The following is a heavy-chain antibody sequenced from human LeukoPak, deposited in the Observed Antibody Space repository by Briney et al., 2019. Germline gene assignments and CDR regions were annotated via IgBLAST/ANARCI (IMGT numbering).Heavy chain of an antibody. CDR2: IILIFGTA. J-gene: IGHJ4*02. D-gene: IGHD3-9*01. Sequence: ASVKVSCKASGGTFSSYAISWVRQAPGQGLEWMGGIILIFGTANYAQKFQGRVTITADESTSTAYMELSSLRSEDTAVYYCASSDFYDILTGYPLDYWGQGTLVTVSS. CDR3: ASSDFYDILTGYPLDY. V-gene: IGHV1-69*13. CDR1: GGTFSSYA.